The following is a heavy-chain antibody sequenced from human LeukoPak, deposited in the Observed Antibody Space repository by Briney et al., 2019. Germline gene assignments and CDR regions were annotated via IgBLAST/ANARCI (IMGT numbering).Heavy chain of an antibody. V-gene: IGHV4-38-2*02. CDR1: GYSISSGYY. J-gene: IGHJ4*02. Sequence: PSETLSLTCTVSGYSISSGYYWGWIRQPPGKGLEWIGSIYHSGSTYYNPSLKSRVTISVDTSKNQFSLKLSSVTAADTAVYYCARDPGSYYFDYWGQGTLVTVSS. D-gene: IGHD1-26*01. CDR2: IYHSGST. CDR3: ARDPGSYYFDY.